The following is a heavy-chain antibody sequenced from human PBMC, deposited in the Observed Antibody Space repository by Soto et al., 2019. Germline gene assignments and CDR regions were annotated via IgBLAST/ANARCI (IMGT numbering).Heavy chain of an antibody. CDR1: GGYISNYY. Sequence: LGPLSLPCTVSGGYISNYYWSWIRQHSGKGLEGIGYIYYSGSTNYNPCLKSRVTMSGDTSKNQLSVKLRSVTAADTVVYYCARGLGEFRAFDIWGPGTMVTV. CDR3: ARGLGEFRAFDI. J-gene: IGHJ3*02. V-gene: IGHV4-59*01. CDR2: IYYSGST. D-gene: IGHD3-16*01.